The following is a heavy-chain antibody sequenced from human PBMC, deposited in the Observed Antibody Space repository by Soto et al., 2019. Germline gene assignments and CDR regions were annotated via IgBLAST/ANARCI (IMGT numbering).Heavy chain of an antibody. CDR1: GYTFTSYA. CDR2: INAGNGNT. D-gene: IGHD3-16*01. V-gene: IGHV1-3*01. Sequence: QVQLVQSGADVKKPGASVKVSCKASGYTFTSYAMHWVRQAPGQRLEWMGWINAGNGNTKYSQKFQGRVTITRDTSASTAYMDLRSLRSGDTAVYYCARGGLALMDVWGQGTTVTVSS. CDR3: ARGGLALMDV. J-gene: IGHJ6*02.